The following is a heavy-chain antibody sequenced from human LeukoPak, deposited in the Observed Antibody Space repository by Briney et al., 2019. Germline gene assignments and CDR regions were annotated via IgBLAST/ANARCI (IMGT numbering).Heavy chain of an antibody. J-gene: IGHJ4*02. CDR2: ISGSGGST. CDR1: GFTFSSYA. D-gene: IGHD3-3*01. CDR3: AKATTYYDFWSGYSPDY. Sequence: GGSLRLSCAASGFTFSSYAMSWVRQAPGKGLEWVSAISGSGGSTYYADSVKGRFTISRDNSKNTLYLQMNSLRAEDMAVYYCAKATTYYDFWSGYSPDYWGQGTLVTVSS. V-gene: IGHV3-23*01.